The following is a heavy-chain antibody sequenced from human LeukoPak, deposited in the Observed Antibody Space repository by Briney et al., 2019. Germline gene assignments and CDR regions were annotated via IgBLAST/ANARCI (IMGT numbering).Heavy chain of an antibody. D-gene: IGHD6-19*01. Sequence: GGSLRLSCAASGFTFSDYYMSWIRQAPGKGLEWASYISSSGSTIYYADSVKGRFTISRDDAKNSLYLQMNSLRAEDTAVYYCARGADSGAHFDYWGQGTLVTVSS. CDR2: ISSSGSTI. CDR3: ARGADSGAHFDY. V-gene: IGHV3-11*01. CDR1: GFTFSDYY. J-gene: IGHJ4*02.